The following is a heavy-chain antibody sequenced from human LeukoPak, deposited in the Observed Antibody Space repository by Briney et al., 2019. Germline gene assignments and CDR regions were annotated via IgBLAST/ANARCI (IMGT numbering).Heavy chain of an antibody. CDR2: ITSSSSYI. CDR1: GFTFSTYT. CDR3: GSMAREGEDY. D-gene: IGHD3-10*01. V-gene: IGHV3-21*01. J-gene: IGHJ4*02. Sequence: GGSLRLSCTASGFTFSTYTVSWVRQAPGKGLEWVSSITSSSSYIYYADSVKGRFTISRDNAKNSLYLQMNSLRAEDTAVYYCGSMAREGEDYWGQGTLVTVSS.